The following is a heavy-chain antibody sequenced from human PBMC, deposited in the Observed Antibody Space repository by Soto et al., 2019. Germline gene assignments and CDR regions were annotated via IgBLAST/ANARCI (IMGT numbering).Heavy chain of an antibody. J-gene: IGHJ6*02. CDR1: GGSISSGDYY. D-gene: IGHD3-10*01. CDR2: IYYRGST. CDR3: ARGFYYYGSGSYYINPHITTAPYYYGMDV. Sequence: SETLSLTCTVSGGSISSGDYYWSWIRRPPGKGLEWIGYIYYRGSTYYNPSLKSRVTISVDTSKNQFSLKLSSVTAADTAVYYCARGFYYYGSGSYYINPHITTAPYYYGMDVWGQGTTVTVSS. V-gene: IGHV4-30-4*01.